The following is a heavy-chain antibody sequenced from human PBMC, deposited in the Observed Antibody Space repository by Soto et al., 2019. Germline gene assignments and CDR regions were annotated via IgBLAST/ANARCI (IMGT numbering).Heavy chain of an antibody. D-gene: IGHD3-9*01. Sequence: GSLRLSCAASGFTFSSYSMNWVRQAPGKGLEWVSSISSSSSYIYYADSVKGRFTISRDNAKNSLYLQMNSLRAEDTAVYYCARDKNILTGYYHDAFDIWGQGTMVTVSS. CDR1: GFTFSSYS. V-gene: IGHV3-21*01. J-gene: IGHJ3*02. CDR2: ISSSSSYI. CDR3: ARDKNILTGYYHDAFDI.